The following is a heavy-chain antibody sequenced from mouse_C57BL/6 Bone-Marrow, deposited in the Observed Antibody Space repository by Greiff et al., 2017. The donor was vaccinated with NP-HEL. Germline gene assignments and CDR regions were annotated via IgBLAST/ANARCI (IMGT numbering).Heavy chain of an antibody. CDR2: ISSGSSTI. CDR1: GFTFRDYG. CDR3: ARGSLLDDY. D-gene: IGHD2-1*01. Sequence: EVQLQESGGGLVKPGGSLKLSCAASGFTFRDYGMHWVRQAPEKGLEWVAYISSGSSTIYYADTVKGRFTISRDNAKNTLFLQMTSLRSEDTAMYYCARGSLLDDYWGQGTTLTVSS. J-gene: IGHJ2*01. V-gene: IGHV5-17*01.